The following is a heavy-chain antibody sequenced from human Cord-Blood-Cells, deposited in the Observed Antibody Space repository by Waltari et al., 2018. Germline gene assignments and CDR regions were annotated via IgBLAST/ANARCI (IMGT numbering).Heavy chain of an antibody. J-gene: IGHJ4*02. CDR1: GGSFSGYY. CDR2: INHSGST. D-gene: IGHD3-16*02. Sequence: QVQLQQWGAGLLTPSETLSLTCAVYGGSFSGYYWSWIRQPPGKGLEWIGEINHSGSTNYNPSLKSRVTISVDTSKNQFSLKLSSVTAADTAVYYCARGSSLSPVGYWGQGTLVTVSS. CDR3: ARGSSLSPVGY. V-gene: IGHV4-34*01.